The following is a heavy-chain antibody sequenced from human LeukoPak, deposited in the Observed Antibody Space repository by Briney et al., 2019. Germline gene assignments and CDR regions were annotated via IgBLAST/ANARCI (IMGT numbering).Heavy chain of an antibody. V-gene: IGHV3-48*01. CDR1: GFTFSSYS. CDR3: ARDLSPAEYDFWSGSYFDP. CDR2: ISSSSTI. J-gene: IGHJ5*02. D-gene: IGHD3-3*01. Sequence: GGSLRLSCAASGFTFSSYSMNWVRQAPGKGLEWVSYISSSSTIYYADSVKGRFTISRDNAKNSLYLQMNSLRAEDTAVYYCARDLSPAEYDFWSGSYFDPWGQGTLVTVSS.